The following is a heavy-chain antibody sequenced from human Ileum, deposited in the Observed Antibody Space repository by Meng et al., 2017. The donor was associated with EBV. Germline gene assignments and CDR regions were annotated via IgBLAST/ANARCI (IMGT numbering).Heavy chain of an antibody. CDR2: INADNGNT. D-gene: IGHD2-21*01. Sequence: QVQLLHSGAELRKPGAPVKLSCKASGYTFSNYAIHWVRQAPGQRPEWMGWINADNGNTKYSQKFQGRVTITRNTPASTVYMDVRSLRSEDTAVYFCARVERGVKFDKWGQGTLVTVSS. CDR3: ARVERGVKFDK. CDR1: GYTFSNYA. V-gene: IGHV1-3*01. J-gene: IGHJ4*01.